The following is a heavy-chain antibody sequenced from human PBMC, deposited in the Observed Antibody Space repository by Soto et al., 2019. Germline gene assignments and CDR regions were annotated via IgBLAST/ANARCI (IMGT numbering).Heavy chain of an antibody. CDR1: GYTFTSYA. CDR3: ASDPISTTVTTNDH. J-gene: IGHJ4*02. V-gene: IGHV1-3*01. CDR2: INAGNGNT. D-gene: IGHD4-17*01. Sequence: QVQLVQSGAEVKKPGASVKVSCKASGYTFTSYAMHWVRQAPGQRLEWMGWINAGNGNTKYSQKFQGRVTITRDTSANTAHKELSSPKSEHTAVYYCASDPISTTVTTNDHWGQGTLVTVSS.